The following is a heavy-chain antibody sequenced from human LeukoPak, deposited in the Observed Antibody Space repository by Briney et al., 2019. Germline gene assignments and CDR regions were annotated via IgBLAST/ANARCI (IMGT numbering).Heavy chain of an antibody. CDR1: GYSFTNYW. J-gene: IGHJ3*02. CDR3: VRGGTLRRVINAFDI. Sequence: GESLKISCKGSGYSFTNYWIGWVRQMPGKGLEWMGIIYPTDSDTTYSPSFQGQVSISVDKSISTAYLQWSSLKASDTAMYYCVRGGTLRRVINAFDIWGQGTMLTVSS. D-gene: IGHD3-10*01. CDR2: IYPTDSDT. V-gene: IGHV5-51*01.